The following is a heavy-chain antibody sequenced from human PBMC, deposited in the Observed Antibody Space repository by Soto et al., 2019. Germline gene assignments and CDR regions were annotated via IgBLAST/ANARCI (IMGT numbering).Heavy chain of an antibody. CDR1: GGSIRSSSYY. CDR2: IYYSGYT. D-gene: IGHD3-16*01. V-gene: IGHV4-39*01. CDR3: ARHNGPLYVGYYYDMDV. Sequence: PSETLSLTCTVSGGSIRSSSYYWGWIRQPPGKGLEWIGSIYYSGYTYYNPSLKSRVTISVDTSKNQFSLKLSSVTAADTAVHYCARHNGPLYVGYYYDMDVWGQGTTDT. J-gene: IGHJ6*02.